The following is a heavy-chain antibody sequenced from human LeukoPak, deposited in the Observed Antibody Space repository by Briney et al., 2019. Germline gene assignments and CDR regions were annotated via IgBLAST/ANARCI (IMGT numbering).Heavy chain of an antibody. V-gene: IGHV3-9*01. J-gene: IGHJ4*02. Sequence: PGGSLRLSCAASGFTFDDYAMHWVRQAPGKGLEWVSGISWNSGSIGYADSVKGRFTISRDNAKNSLYLQMNSLRAEDTALYYCAKDSTSSIAARWGFDYWGQGTLVTVS. CDR3: AKDSTSSIAARWGFDY. CDR1: GFTFDDYA. CDR2: ISWNSGSI. D-gene: IGHD6-6*01.